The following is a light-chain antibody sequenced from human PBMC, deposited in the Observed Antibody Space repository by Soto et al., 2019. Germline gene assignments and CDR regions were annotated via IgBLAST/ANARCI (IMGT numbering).Light chain of an antibody. CDR3: QQYNNWPGIT. CDR2: CAS. V-gene: IGKV3-15*01. J-gene: IGKJ5*01. CDR1: QSVSSN. Sequence: EIVMTQSPATLSVSPGERATLSCRASQSVSSNLAWYQQKPGQAPRLLLYCASTRATGIPARFSGSGSGREFTLTIISLQSDDFVVYYCQQYNNWPGITFGQGTRLEIK.